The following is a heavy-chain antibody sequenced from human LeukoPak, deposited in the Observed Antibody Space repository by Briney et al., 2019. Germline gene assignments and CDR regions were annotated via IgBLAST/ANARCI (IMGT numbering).Heavy chain of an antibody. CDR3: ARLSSHYGDYKVDP. V-gene: IGHV1-8*01. CDR1: GYPFSNYD. D-gene: IGHD4-17*01. J-gene: IGHJ5*02. CDR2: INPHSGKT. Sequence: AXXKVSCKTSGYPFSNYDINWVRQATGQGLEWMGWINPHSGKTGYAQKFQGRVTMTTDTSASTAYMELSSLRSEDTAVYYCARLSSHYGDYKVDPWGQGTLVTVSS.